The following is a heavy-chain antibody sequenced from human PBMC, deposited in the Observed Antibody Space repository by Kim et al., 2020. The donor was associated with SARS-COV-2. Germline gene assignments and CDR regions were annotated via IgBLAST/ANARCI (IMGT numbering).Heavy chain of an antibody. V-gene: IGHV4-59*01. D-gene: IGHD6-13*01. CDR3: ARALGSSWLTYYYYGMDV. Sequence: SRVTISVDTSKNQFSLKLSSVTAADTAVYYCARALGSSWLTYYYYGMDVWGQGTTVTVSS. J-gene: IGHJ6*02.